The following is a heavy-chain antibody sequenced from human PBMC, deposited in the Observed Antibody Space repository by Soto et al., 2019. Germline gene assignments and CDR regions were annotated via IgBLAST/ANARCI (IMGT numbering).Heavy chain of an antibody. CDR1: GGTFSSYA. Sequence: QVQLVQSGAEVKKPGSSVTVSCKASGGTFSSYAISWVRQAPGQGLEWMGGIITIFGTANYAQKFQARVTITADESTSTAYIELSTLRSEDTAVYYCASLPTESGSYYYYYGMHVWGQGPTVPVSS. J-gene: IGHJ6*02. V-gene: IGHV1-69*01. D-gene: IGHD1-26*01. CDR3: ASLPTESGSYYYYYGMHV. CDR2: IITIFGTA.